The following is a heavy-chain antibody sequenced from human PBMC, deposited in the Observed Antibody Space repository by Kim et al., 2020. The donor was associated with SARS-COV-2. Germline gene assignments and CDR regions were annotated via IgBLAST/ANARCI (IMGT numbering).Heavy chain of an antibody. V-gene: IGHV3-11*01. J-gene: IGHJ4*02. CDR3: AKRTAYPYYFDF. Sequence: YADVVKGRFTSSRDNAKNSLFLQMNNLTVDDTAVYYCAKRTAYPYYFDFWGQGTLVTVSS. D-gene: IGHD1-1*01.